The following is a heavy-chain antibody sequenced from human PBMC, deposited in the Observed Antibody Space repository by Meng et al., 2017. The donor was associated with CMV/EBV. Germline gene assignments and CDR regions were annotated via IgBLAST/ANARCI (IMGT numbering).Heavy chain of an antibody. D-gene: IGHD6-19*01. V-gene: IGHV1-69*05. J-gene: IGHJ4*02. CDR2: IIPIFGTA. CDR1: GYTFTSYA. CDR3: GVAGNKYYFDY. Sequence: SVKVSCKASGYTFTSYAISWVRQAPGQGLEWMGGIIPIFGTANYAQKFQGRVTITTDESTSTAYMELSSLRSEDTAVYYCGVAGNKYYFDYWGQGTLVTVSS.